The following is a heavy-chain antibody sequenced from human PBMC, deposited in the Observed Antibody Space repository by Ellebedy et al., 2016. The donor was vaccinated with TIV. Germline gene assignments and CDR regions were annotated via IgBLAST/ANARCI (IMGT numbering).Heavy chain of an antibody. D-gene: IGHD2-2*01. V-gene: IGHV3-11*01. J-gene: IGHJ6*03. CDR3: ASCRTSCYWGYMDV. CDR2: ISSSGSII. Sequence: GESLKISCAASGFASSDYMSWIRQAPGKGLEWVSYISSSGSIIYDADSVKGRFTISRDNAKNSVYLQMNSLRAEDTAVYYCASCRTSCYWGYMDVWGKGTTVTVSS. CDR1: GFASSDY.